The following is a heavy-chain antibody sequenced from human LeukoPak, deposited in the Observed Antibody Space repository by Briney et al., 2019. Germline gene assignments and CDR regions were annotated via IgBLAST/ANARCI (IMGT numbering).Heavy chain of an antibody. CDR2: NSYSGST. CDR1: GGSISSYH. Sequence: SETLSLTCTVSGGSISSYHWTWIRQPPGKGLEWIGHNSYSGSTNYNPSLKSRVTTSVDMSKNQFSLRLRSVTAADTAVYYCARWMGHFDFWGQGTLVTVSS. V-gene: IGHV4-59*08. CDR3: ARWMGHFDF. D-gene: IGHD2-2*03. J-gene: IGHJ4*02.